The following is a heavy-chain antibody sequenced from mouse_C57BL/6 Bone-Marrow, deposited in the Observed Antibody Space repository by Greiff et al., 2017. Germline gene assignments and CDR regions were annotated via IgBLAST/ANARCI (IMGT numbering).Heavy chain of an antibody. CDR3: ARDDGYSEGYFDY. D-gene: IGHD2-3*01. J-gene: IGHJ2*01. CDR1: GYTFTNYW. CDR2: IYPGGGYT. Sequence: VQLQQSGAELVRPGTSVKMSCKASGYTFTNYWIGWAKQRPGHGLEWIGDIYPGGGYTNYNEKFKGKATLTAEKSSSTAYMQFSSLTSEDSAIYYCARDDGYSEGYFDYWGQGTTLTVSS. V-gene: IGHV1-63*01.